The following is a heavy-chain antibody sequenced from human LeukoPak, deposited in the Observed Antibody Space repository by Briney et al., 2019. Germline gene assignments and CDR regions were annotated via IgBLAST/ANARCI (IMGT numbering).Heavy chain of an antibody. CDR1: GITFSSYA. CDR2: ITGSGDTT. CDR3: AKDLVRTQQLGWFDP. V-gene: IGHV3-23*01. Sequence: GGSLRLSCAASGITFSSYAMSWVRQAPGKGLEWVSKITGSGDTTYYADSVQGRFTISRDNSKNTLYLQMKSLRAEDTAVYYCAKDLVRTQQLGWFDPWGQGTLVTVSS. D-gene: IGHD6-13*01. J-gene: IGHJ5*02.